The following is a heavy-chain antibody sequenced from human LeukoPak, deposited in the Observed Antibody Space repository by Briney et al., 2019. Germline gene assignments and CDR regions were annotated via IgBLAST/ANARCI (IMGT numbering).Heavy chain of an antibody. CDR1: GGSFSGYY. CDR3: ARALGYCSSTSCHNWFDP. CDR2: INHSGST. V-gene: IGHV4-34*01. D-gene: IGHD2-2*01. J-gene: IGHJ5*02. Sequence: SETLSLTCAVYGGSFSGYYWSWIRQPPGKGLEWIGEINHSGSTNYNPSLKSRVTISVDTSKNQCSLTLSSVTAEDTAVYYCARALGYCSSTSCHNWFDPWGQGTLVTVSS.